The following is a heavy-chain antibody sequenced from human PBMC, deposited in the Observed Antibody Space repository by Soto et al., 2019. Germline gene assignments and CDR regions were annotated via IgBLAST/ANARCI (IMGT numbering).Heavy chain of an antibody. D-gene: IGHD3-9*01. CDR1: GASISGSNW. CDR2: IYHSGST. CDR3: ARSITFDWLFFDC. J-gene: IGHJ4*02. Sequence: NPSETLSLTCAVSGASISGSNWWSWVRQPPGKGLEWIGEIYHSGSTNYNPSLKSRVTISVDKSRNQFSLKLSSVTAADTAVYYCARSITFDWLFFDCWGQGTLVTVSS. V-gene: IGHV4-4*02.